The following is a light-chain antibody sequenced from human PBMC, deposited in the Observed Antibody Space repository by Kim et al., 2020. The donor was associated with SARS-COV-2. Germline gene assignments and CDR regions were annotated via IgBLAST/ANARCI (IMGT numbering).Light chain of an antibody. J-gene: IGLJ2*01. CDR3: QVWDSSSDHRVV. CDR2: YDS. V-gene: IGLV3-21*04. CDR1: SIGSKS. Sequence: GKTAKIACGGNSIGSKSVNWYQQKAGQAPVLVIYYDSDRPSGIPERFSGSNSGNTATLTISRVEAGDEADYYCQVWDSSSDHRVVFGGGTQLTVL.